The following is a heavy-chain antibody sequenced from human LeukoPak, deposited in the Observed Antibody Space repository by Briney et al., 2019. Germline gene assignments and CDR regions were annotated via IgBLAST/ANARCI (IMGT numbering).Heavy chain of an antibody. D-gene: IGHD2-21*01. CDR1: GYTFTGYY. V-gene: IGHV1-2*02. J-gene: IGHJ6*03. Sequence: VASVKVSCKASGYTFTGYYMHWVRQAPGQGLEWMGWTNPNSGGTNYAQKFQGRVTMTRDTSISTAYMELSRLRSDDTAVYYCARAGIASAYYYYYYMDVWGKGTTVTISS. CDR2: TNPNSGGT. CDR3: ARAGIASAYYYYYYMDV.